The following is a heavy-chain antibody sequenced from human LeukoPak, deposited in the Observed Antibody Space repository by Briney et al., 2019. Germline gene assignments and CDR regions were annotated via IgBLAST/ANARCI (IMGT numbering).Heavy chain of an antibody. V-gene: IGHV4-39*01. Sequence: SETLSLTCTVSGGSISSSSYYWGWIRQPPGKGLEWIGSIYKSGSTYYNPSLKSRVTISVDTSKNQFSLKLSSVTATDTALYYCARHKDGFNFAYWGQGTLVIVSS. CDR3: ARHKDGFNFAY. D-gene: IGHD5-24*01. CDR2: IYKSGST. CDR1: GGSISSSSYY. J-gene: IGHJ4*02.